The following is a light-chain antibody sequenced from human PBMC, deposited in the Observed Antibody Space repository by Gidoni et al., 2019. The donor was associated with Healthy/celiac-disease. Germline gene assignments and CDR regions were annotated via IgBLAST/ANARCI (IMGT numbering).Light chain of an antibody. V-gene: IGKV1-39*01. CDR3: QQSYSTPRT. CDR2: AAS. J-gene: IGKJ2*01. CDR1: QSISSY. Sequence: DIQMTQSPSSLSASVGDRVTITCRASQSISSYLNWYQQKPGKAHKLLIYAASILQSGVPSRFSDSGSGTDFTLTISSLQPEDFATYYCQQSYSTPRTFXXXTKLEIK.